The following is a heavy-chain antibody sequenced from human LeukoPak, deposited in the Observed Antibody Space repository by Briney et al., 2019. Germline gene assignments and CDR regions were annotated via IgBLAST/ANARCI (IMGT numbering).Heavy chain of an antibody. V-gene: IGHV3-30*18. Sequence: GGSLRLSCAASGSTFSSYGMHWVRKAPGKGLELVAVISYDGSNKYYADSVMGRFTISRDNSKNTLYLQMNSLRAEDTAVYYCAKTDGYGDYVFDYWGQGTLVTVSS. CDR2: ISYDGSNK. CDR1: GSTFSSYG. J-gene: IGHJ4*02. CDR3: AKTDGYGDYVFDY. D-gene: IGHD4-17*01.